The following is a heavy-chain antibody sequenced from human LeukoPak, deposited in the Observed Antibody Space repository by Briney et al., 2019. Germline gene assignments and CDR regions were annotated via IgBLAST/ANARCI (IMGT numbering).Heavy chain of an antibody. Sequence: PGGSLRLSCAASGFTFDDYAMHWVRQVPGKGLEWVSGISWNSGSIAYADSVKGRFTISRDNAKNSLYLQMNSLRPEDTALYYCAKDTATFHDAFDIWGQGTMVTVSS. D-gene: IGHD1-26*01. J-gene: IGHJ3*02. CDR3: AKDTATFHDAFDI. V-gene: IGHV3-9*01. CDR2: ISWNSGSI. CDR1: GFTFDDYA.